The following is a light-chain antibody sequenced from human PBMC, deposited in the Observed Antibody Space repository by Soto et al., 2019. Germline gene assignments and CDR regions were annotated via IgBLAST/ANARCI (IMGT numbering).Light chain of an antibody. CDR2: KAS. V-gene: IGKV1-5*03. CDR3: QHYNTYSWT. J-gene: IGKJ1*01. CDR1: QSISSW. Sequence: DIQMTQSPSTPSASVGDRVTITCRASQSISSWLAWYQQKPGKAPKLLIYKASSLESGVPSRFSGSGSGTEFTLTISSLQPDDFATYYCQHYNTYSWTFGQGTKVDIK.